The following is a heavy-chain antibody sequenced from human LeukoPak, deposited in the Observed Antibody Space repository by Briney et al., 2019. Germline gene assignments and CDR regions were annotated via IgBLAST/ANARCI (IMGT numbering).Heavy chain of an antibody. Sequence: SGGSLRLSCAASGFTFSSYGMHWVRQAPGKGLEWVAFIRYVGSDKYYADSVKGRFTISRDNSKNTLYLQMNSLRAEDTAVYYCARDRIPVGATYFDYWGQGTLVTVSS. CDR2: IRYVGSDK. CDR3: ARDRIPVGATYFDY. V-gene: IGHV3-30*02. J-gene: IGHJ4*02. CDR1: GFTFSSYG. D-gene: IGHD1-26*01.